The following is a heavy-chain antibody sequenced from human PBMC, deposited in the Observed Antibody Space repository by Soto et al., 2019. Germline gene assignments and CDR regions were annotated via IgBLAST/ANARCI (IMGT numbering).Heavy chain of an antibody. Sequence: EVQLVESGGDLVQPGGSLRLSCAASGFTFSSSWMHWVRQTPGKGLVWVSRINSDGSGTVYADSVKGRFTISKDIAKNTLYLQMNGLRAEDTAVYYCATAGEGYFASWGPGTLVTVSS. CDR2: INSDGSGT. CDR3: ATAGEGYFAS. J-gene: IGHJ4*02. V-gene: IGHV3-74*01. CDR1: GFTFSSSW. D-gene: IGHD3-10*01.